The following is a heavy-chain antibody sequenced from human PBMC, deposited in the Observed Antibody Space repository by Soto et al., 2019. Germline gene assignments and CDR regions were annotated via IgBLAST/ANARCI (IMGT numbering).Heavy chain of an antibody. D-gene: IGHD6-13*01. Sequence: QVQLVQAGAEVRKPGSSVKVSCKASGDTFMYYAFTWVRQAPGQGLEWVGQAIPVFGTTNHAQKFQGRVTFTAEESTSTAYMESSSLRFEDTAVYFCARTYIAASRPTASDLWGQGTMVTVSS. CDR2: AIPVFGTT. CDR1: GDTFMYYA. V-gene: IGHV1-69*01. CDR3: ARTYIAASRPTASDL. J-gene: IGHJ3*01.